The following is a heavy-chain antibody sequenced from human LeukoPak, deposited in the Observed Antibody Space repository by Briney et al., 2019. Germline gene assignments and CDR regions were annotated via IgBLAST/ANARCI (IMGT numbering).Heavy chain of an antibody. Sequence: SQTLSLTCTVSGGSISSGGYYWSWIRQHPGKGLEWIGYIYYSGSTYYNPSLKSRVTISVDTSKNQFSLKLSSVTAADTAVYYCAREGIWAAAGPTYYFDYWGQGTLVTVSS. D-gene: IGHD6-13*01. J-gene: IGHJ4*02. CDR3: AREGIWAAAGPTYYFDY. CDR2: IYYSGST. V-gene: IGHV4-31*03. CDR1: GGSISSGGYY.